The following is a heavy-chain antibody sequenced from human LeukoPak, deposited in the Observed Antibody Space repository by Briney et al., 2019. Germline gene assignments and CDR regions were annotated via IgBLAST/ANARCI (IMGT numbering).Heavy chain of an antibody. V-gene: IGHV1-18*01. CDR2: ISAGNGNT. D-gene: IGHD3-10*01. CDR3: ARGRGLIGTSRFDP. J-gene: IGHJ5*02. CDR1: GYTFTSYG. Sequence: GASVKVSCKASGYTFTSYGISWVRQAPGQGLEWMGWISAGNGNTKYSQKFQDRLTITRDTSVSTVYMELNSLKSEDTAMYYCARGRGLIGTSRFDPWGQGTLVIVSS.